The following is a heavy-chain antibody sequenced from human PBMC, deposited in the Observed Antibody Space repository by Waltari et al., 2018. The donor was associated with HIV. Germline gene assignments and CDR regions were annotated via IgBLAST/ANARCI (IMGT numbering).Heavy chain of an antibody. CDR1: GGSISSNVSH. D-gene: IGHD4-17*01. V-gene: IGHV4-39*07. J-gene: IGHJ4*02. Sequence: QLRLQESGPRLVKPSETLSLTCSVSGGSISSNVSHWGWIRQSPGKGLEWIGIIYYTGNTYYKPALKRRVTISIDTSKNQFSLRLTSVTAADTAIYYCVAQDYSDSVDWWGQGTLVTVFS. CDR3: VAQDYSDSVDW. CDR2: IYYTGNT.